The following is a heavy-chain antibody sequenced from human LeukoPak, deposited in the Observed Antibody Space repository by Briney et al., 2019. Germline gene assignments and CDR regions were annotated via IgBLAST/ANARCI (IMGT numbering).Heavy chain of an antibody. CDR1: GGSISGSHYY. CDR3: ARGYDY. D-gene: IGHD6-13*01. Sequence: ASETLSLTCIVSGGSISGSHYYWAWIRQSPGKGLEWIGMINYSGNTYYNPSLWCRATISVDTSTNQFTLNLNSVTAADTAVYYCARGYDYWGQGTLVTVSS. CDR2: INYSGNT. J-gene: IGHJ4*02. V-gene: IGHV4-39*01.